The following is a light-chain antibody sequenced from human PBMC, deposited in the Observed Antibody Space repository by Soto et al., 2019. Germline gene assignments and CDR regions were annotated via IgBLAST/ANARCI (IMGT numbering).Light chain of an antibody. CDR1: QSVSTN. CDR2: GAS. Sequence: EIVMAQSPATLSVSPGERATLSCRASQSVSTNLAWYQQKAGQAPRLLIYGASTRATGIPARFSGSGSGTEFTLTISSLQSEDFAVYYCQQYNNWPLTFGPGTKLDIK. V-gene: IGKV3-15*01. CDR3: QQYNNWPLT. J-gene: IGKJ3*01.